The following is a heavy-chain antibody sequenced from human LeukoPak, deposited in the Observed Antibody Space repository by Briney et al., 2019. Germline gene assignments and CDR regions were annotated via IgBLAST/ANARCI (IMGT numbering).Heavy chain of an antibody. CDR1: GGSISSGSYY. J-gene: IGHJ3*02. Sequence: SETLSLTCTVSGGSISSGSYYWGWIRQPPGKGLEWIGSIYYSGSTYYNPSLKSRVTISVDTSKNQFSLKLSSVTAADTAVYYCARLGTTGIRDAFDIWGQGTMVTVSS. CDR3: ARLGTTGIRDAFDI. V-gene: IGHV4-39*07. CDR2: IYYSGST. D-gene: IGHD1-1*01.